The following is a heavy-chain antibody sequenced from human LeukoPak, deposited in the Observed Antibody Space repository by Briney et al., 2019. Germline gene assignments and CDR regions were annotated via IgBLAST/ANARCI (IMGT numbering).Heavy chain of an antibody. V-gene: IGHV1-18*01. CDR3: AGSLGYCTSNVCYLKY. Sequence: ASVKVSCKTSGYSENFYGITWVRQVAGQGLEWMGWISAQHGQTEYAPNSQDKVTMTTDTYTNTAYMELRSLRSDDTAVYYCAGSLGYCTSNVCYLKYWGQGTLVTVSS. J-gene: IGHJ4*02. CDR1: GYSENFYG. D-gene: IGHD2-8*01. CDR2: ISAQHGQT.